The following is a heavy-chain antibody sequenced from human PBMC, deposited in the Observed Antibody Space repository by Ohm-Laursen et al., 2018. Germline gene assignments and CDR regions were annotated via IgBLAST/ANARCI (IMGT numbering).Heavy chain of an antibody. V-gene: IGHV3-23*01. CDR3: AKDREDPPTPANDY. D-gene: IGHD4-17*01. CDR2: ISGSGGST. CDR1: GFTFDTYA. Sequence: SLRLSCAASGFTFDTYAMTWVRQAPTKGLEWVSSISGSGGSTYYADSVKGRFTISRDNSKNTLYLQMNGLRPEDTALYYCAKDREDPPTPANDYWGQGTLVTASS. J-gene: IGHJ4*02.